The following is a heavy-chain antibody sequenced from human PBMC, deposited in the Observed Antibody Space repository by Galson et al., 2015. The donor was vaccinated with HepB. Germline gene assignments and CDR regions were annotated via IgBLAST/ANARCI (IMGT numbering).Heavy chain of an antibody. CDR3: ARVWGSVGSSSWYLASNDAFDI. Sequence: SVKVSCKASGYTFTSYAMHWVRQAPGQRLEWMGWINAGNGNTKYSQKFQGRVTITRDTSASTAYMELSSLRSEDTAVYYCARVWGSVGSSSWYLASNDAFDIWGQGTMVTVSS. D-gene: IGHD6-13*01. CDR2: INAGNGNT. CDR1: GYTFTSYA. V-gene: IGHV1-3*01. J-gene: IGHJ3*02.